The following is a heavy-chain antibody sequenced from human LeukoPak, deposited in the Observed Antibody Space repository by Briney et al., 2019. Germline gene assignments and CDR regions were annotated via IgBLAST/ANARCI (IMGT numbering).Heavy chain of an antibody. D-gene: IGHD3-16*01. V-gene: IGHV3-74*01. CDR2: INEDATTI. Sequence: GGSLRLSCAASGFAFSAYWMHWVRQAPGKGLEWASRINEDATTISYADSVKGRFIISRDNSKKSLYLQMNNLRAEDTAVYYCVRDLVFVWTPGDDFDFWGQGTLVTVSS. CDR1: GFAFSAYW. CDR3: VRDLVFVWTPGDDFDF. J-gene: IGHJ4*02.